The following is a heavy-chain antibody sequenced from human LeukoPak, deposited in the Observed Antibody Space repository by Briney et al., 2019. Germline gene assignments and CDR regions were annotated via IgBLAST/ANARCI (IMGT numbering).Heavy chain of an antibody. Sequence: GGSLRLSCAASGFDFSKTLMTWVRQAPGKGLEWVSSISSGGAYIFYADSVKGRFTISRDNAKNSLYMQMNSLTAEDTAVYYCARGSCGGGSCYMGDYFDYWGQGTLVTVSS. CDR2: ISSGGAYI. J-gene: IGHJ4*02. V-gene: IGHV3-21*01. D-gene: IGHD2-15*01. CDR3: ARGSCGGGSCYMGDYFDY. CDR1: GFDFSKTL.